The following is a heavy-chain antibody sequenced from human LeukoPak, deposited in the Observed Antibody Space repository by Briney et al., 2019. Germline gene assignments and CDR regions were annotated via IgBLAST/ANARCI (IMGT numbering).Heavy chain of an antibody. J-gene: IGHJ4*02. Sequence: GGSLRLSCAASGFTFSSYGMHWVRQAPGKGLEWVSVISYNGSNKYYADSVKGRFTISRDNSKNTLYLQMNSLRAEDTAVYYCAKGPAYYYESSGYYYWDYWGQGTLVTVSS. D-gene: IGHD3-22*01. CDR2: ISYNGSNK. V-gene: IGHV3-30*18. CDR3: AKGPAYYYESSGYYYWDY. CDR1: GFTFSSYG.